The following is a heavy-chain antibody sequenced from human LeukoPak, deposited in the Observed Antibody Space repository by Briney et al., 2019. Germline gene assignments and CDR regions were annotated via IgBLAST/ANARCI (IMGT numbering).Heavy chain of an antibody. D-gene: IGHD3-22*01. CDR2: INAGNGNT. CDR3: ASLLYYYDSSGYHGAFDI. V-gene: IGHV1-3*01. CDR1: GYTFTSYA. Sequence: ASVKVSCKASGYTFTSYAMHWVRQAPGQRLEWMGWINAGNGNTKYSQKFQGRVTITRDTSASTANMELSSLRSEDTAVYYCASLLYYYDSSGYHGAFDIWGQGTMVTVSS. J-gene: IGHJ3*02.